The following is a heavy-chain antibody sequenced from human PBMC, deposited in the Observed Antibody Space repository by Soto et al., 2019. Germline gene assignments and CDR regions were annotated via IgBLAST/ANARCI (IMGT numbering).Heavy chain of an antibody. CDR1: SDSIDSSTW. V-gene: IGHV4-4*02. J-gene: IGHJ3*01. D-gene: IGHD6-13*01. CDR2: IYHSGTT. Sequence: PSETLSLTCDASSDSIDSSTWWSWVRQPPGKGLEWIGEIYHSGTTNYNPSLTSRAAMSVDKSTKQFSLKLTSVTAADTAVYYCATSSWFSIDAWGQGTMVTVSS. CDR3: ATSSWFSIDA.